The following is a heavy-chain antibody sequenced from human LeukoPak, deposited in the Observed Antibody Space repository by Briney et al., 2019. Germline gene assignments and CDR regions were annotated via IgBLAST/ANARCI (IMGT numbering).Heavy chain of an antibody. V-gene: IGHV4-34*01. J-gene: IGHJ6*03. Sequence: PSETLSLTCAVYGGSFSGYYWSWIRQPPGKGLEGIGEINHSGSTNYNPSLKSRVTISVDTSKNQFSLKLSSVTAADTAVYYCARGRGSMGYYDSSGYYMDVWGKGTTVTVSS. CDR2: INHSGST. CDR3: ARGRGSMGYYDSSGYYMDV. CDR1: GGSFSGYY. D-gene: IGHD3-22*01.